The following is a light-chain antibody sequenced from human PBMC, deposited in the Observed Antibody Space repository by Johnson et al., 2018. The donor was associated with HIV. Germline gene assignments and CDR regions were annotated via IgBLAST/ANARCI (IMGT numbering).Light chain of an antibody. CDR1: SSNIGNNY. J-gene: IGLJ1*01. Sequence: HSVLTQPPSVSAAPGQKVTISCSGSSSNIGNNYVSWYQQLPGTAPKLLIYDNNKRPSGIPDRFSGSKSGTSATLAITGLQTGDEADYYCGTWDSSLSIFVFGTGTKVTVL. CDR2: DNN. V-gene: IGLV1-51*01. CDR3: GTWDSSLSIFV.